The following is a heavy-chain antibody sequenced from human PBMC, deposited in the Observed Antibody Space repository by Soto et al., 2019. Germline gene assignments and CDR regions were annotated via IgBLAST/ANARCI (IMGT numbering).Heavy chain of an antibody. CDR1: GFTFSSYA. J-gene: IGHJ4*02. V-gene: IGHV3-23*01. Sequence: EVQLLESGGGLVQPGGSLRLSCAASGFTFSSYAMSWVRQSLGKGLEWVSAIPGSGGSTYYAGSVKGRFTISRDNSKNTLYLQMNNLRVEDTAVYYCAKIGTSSSVSLPLVLLDYWGQGALVTVSS. D-gene: IGHD6-6*01. CDR3: AKIGTSSSVSLPLVLLDY. CDR2: IPGSGGST.